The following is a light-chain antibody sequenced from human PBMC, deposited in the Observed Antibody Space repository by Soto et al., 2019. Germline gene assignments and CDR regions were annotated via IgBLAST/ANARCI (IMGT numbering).Light chain of an antibody. CDR3: QQYGTSPWT. CDR2: GAR. V-gene: IGKV3-20*01. J-gene: IGKJ1*01. CDR1: QSVTISY. Sequence: VLTQSPGTLALSPGETAPLSCRASQSVTISYLAWFQQKPGQAPRLLIYGARTRATGVPDRFSASGSGTDFSLTISRLEPEDFAVYYCQQYGTSPWTFGQGTKVDIK.